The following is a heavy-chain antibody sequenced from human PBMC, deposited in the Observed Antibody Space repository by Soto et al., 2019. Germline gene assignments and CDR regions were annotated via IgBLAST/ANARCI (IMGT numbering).Heavy chain of an antibody. CDR2: MYPNGST. CDR1: GGSASSGSYY. CDR3: TRVFGFWSGFSDS. J-gene: IGHJ4*02. V-gene: IGHV4-39*07. Sequence: SETLSLTCTVSGGSASSGSYYWGWIRQSPGKGLEWIGSMYPNGSTYYKPSLKSRVTISVDTSKNQFSLKLTSVTAADTAVYYCTRVFGFWSGFSDSWGQGILVTVSS. D-gene: IGHD3-3*01.